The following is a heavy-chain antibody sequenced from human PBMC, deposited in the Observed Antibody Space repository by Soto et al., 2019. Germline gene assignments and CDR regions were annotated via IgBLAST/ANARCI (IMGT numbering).Heavy chain of an antibody. CDR3: ARDSYGTSLPTIDYFDY. V-gene: IGHV3-7*03. J-gene: IGHJ4*02. Sequence: EVQLVESGGGLVQPGGSLRLSCAASGFTFSSYWMTWVRQAPGKGLAWVANIKQDGSEKYYEDSVKGRFTISRDNAKNSLDLQMNSLRAEDTAVYYCARDSYGTSLPTIDYFDYWGQGILVTVSS. CDR2: IKQDGSEK. D-gene: IGHD1-26*01. CDR1: GFTFSSYW.